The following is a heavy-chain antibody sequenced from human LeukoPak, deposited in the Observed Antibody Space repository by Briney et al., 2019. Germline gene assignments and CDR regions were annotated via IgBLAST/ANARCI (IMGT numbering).Heavy chain of an antibody. V-gene: IGHV4-59*01. CDR1: GGSISSYY. Sequence: PSETLSLTCTVSGGSISSYYWSWIRQPPGKGLEWIGYIYYSGSTNYNPSLKSRVTISVDTSKKQFSLKLSSVTAADTAFYYCARYLDYGGNSRVFQHWGQGTLVTVSS. J-gene: IGHJ1*01. D-gene: IGHD4-23*01. CDR3: ARYLDYGGNSRVFQH. CDR2: IYYSGST.